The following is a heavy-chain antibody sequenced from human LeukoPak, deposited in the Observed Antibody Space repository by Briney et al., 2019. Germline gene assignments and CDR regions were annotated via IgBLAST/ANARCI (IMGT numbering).Heavy chain of an antibody. Sequence: ASVKVSCKASGYTFTGYYMHWVRQAPGQGLEWMGRINPNSGGTNYAQKFQGRVTMTRDTSISTAYMELSRPRSDDTAVYYCARSFSSKYYYDSSGYYLEYFQHWGQGTLVTVSS. J-gene: IGHJ1*01. CDR2: INPNSGGT. V-gene: IGHV1-2*06. CDR3: ARSFSSKYYYDSSGYYLEYFQH. CDR1: GYTFTGYY. D-gene: IGHD3-22*01.